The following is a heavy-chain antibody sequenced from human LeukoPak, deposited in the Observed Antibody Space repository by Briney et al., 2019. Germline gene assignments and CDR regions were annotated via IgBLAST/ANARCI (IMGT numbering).Heavy chain of an antibody. CDR2: INLNSGGR. V-gene: IGHV1-2*02. J-gene: IGHJ4*02. CDR3: ARAYSGYEAFDY. CDR1: GYTFTGYY. Sequence: ASVKVSCKASGYTFTGYYIHWVRQAPGQGLEWMGWINLNSGGRNYAQKFQGRVTMTRDTSTTYMELSRLTSDDTAVYYCARAYSGYEAFDYWGQGTLVTVSS. D-gene: IGHD5-12*01.